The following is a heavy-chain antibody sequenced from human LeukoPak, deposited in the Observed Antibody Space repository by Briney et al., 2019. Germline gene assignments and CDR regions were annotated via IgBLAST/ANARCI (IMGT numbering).Heavy chain of an antibody. V-gene: IGHV1-3*03. J-gene: IGHJ6*03. CDR1: GYTFTSYA. CDR2: INAGNGNT. CDR3: ARGIAVAGYYYYMDV. Sequence: GASVKVSCKASGYTFTSYAMHWVRQAPGQRLEWMGWINAGNGNTKYSQEFQGRVTITRDTSASTAYMELSSLRSEDTAVYYCARGIAVAGYYYYMDVWGKGTTVTVSS. D-gene: IGHD6-19*01.